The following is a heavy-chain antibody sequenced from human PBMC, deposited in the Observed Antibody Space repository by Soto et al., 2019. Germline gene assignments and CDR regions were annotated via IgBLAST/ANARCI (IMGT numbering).Heavy chain of an antibody. Sequence: GGSLRLSCAASGFTFSSYAMSWVRQAPGKGLEWVSAISGSGGSTYYADSVRGRFTISRDNSKNSLYLQMNSLRAEDTAVYYCAKEGSTTWYQYFYGMDVWGQGNTVPVS. CDR1: GFTFSSYA. CDR2: ISGSGGST. D-gene: IGHD1-26*01. J-gene: IGHJ6*02. CDR3: AKEGSTTWYQYFYGMDV. V-gene: IGHV3-23*01.